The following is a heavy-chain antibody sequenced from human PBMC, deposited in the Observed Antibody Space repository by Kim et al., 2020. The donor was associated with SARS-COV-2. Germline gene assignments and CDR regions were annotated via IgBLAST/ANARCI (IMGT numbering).Heavy chain of an antibody. CDR1: GFTFTNYG. V-gene: IGHV3-33*05. D-gene: IGHD3-22*01. CDR3: TRNPNYFNSDGSYSGDASDI. Sequence: GGSLRLSCAASGFTFTNYGMHWVRQAPGKGLEWVAVITYDGSNKYYAYSVKGRFTISRDNSMNTLYLQMNSLRAEDTAVYYCTRNPNYFNSDGSYSGDASDIWGQGTMVTVSS. CDR2: ITYDGSNK. J-gene: IGHJ3*02.